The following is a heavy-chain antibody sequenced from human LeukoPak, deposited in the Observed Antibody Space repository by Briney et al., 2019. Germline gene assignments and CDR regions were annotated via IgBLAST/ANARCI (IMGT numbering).Heavy chain of an antibody. Sequence: GESLKISCKGSGYSFTSYWIGWVRQMPGKGLEWMGIIYPGDSDTRYIPSFQGQVTISADKSISTAYLQWSSLKASDTAMYYCARRGSSWDNYYYGMDVWGQGTTVTVSS. V-gene: IGHV5-51*01. D-gene: IGHD6-13*01. CDR3: ARRGSSWDNYYYGMDV. CDR1: GYSFTSYW. CDR2: IYPGDSDT. J-gene: IGHJ6*02.